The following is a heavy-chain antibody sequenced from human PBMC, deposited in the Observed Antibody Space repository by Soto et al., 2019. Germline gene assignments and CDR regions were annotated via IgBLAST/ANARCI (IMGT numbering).Heavy chain of an antibody. CDR3: ARGLTMVRGVSYYYYYYMDV. V-gene: IGHV1-8*01. D-gene: IGHD3-10*01. CDR2: MNPNSGNT. J-gene: IGHJ6*03. Sequence: VASVKVSCKASGYTFTSYDIKWGRQAPGQRLERVGWMNPNSGNTGYAQKFQGRVTMTRNTSISTAYMELSGLRSEDTAVYYCARGLTMVRGVSYYYYYYMDVWGKGTTVTVSS. CDR1: GYTFTSYD.